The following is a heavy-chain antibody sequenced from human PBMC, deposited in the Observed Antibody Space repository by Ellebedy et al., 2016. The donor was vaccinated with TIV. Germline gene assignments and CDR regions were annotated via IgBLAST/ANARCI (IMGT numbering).Heavy chain of an antibody. V-gene: IGHV3-23*01. CDR1: GFTFDSYA. CDR3: AKGGGSCCFEV. Sequence: GESLKISXAASGFTFDSYAMNWVRQAPGKGLEWVSGITGGGSNTYYADSVRGRFTISRDNSRNSLFLQMNSLRVEDTAVYYCAKGGGSCCFEVWGQGTLVTVSS. J-gene: IGHJ4*02. CDR2: ITGGGSNT. D-gene: IGHD2-15*01.